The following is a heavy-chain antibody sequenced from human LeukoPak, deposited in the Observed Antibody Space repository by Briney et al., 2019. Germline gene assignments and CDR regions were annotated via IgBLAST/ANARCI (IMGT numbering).Heavy chain of an antibody. Sequence: GESLKISCAASGFAFSSYWMSWVRPAPGKGLEWVANIKQDGSEKYYLDSVKGRFTISRDNAKNSLYLQMNSLRAEDTAVYYCALTAAGTRDYWGQGTLVTVSS. D-gene: IGHD6-13*01. CDR3: ALTAAGTRDY. CDR1: GFAFSSYW. J-gene: IGHJ4*02. CDR2: IKQDGSEK. V-gene: IGHV3-7*01.